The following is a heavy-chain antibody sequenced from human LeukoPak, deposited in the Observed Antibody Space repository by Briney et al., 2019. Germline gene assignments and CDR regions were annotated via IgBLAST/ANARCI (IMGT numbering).Heavy chain of an antibody. Sequence: QPGGSLRLSCAASGLTFSSYGMHWVRQAPGKGLEWVAVISYDGSNKYYADSVKGRFTISRDNAKNSLYLQMNSLRAEDTAMYYCARGRYSGTTYYFDYWGQGTLVTVSS. CDR3: ARGRYSGTTYYFDY. D-gene: IGHD5-12*01. CDR1: GLTFSSYG. CDR2: ISYDGSNK. J-gene: IGHJ4*02. V-gene: IGHV3-30*03.